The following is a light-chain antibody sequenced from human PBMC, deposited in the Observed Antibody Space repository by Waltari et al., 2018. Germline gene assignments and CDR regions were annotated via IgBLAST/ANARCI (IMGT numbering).Light chain of an antibody. CDR2: YTS. V-gene: IGKV3-11*01. Sequence: EIVLTQSPAKLSLSPGERATLSCRASQSVSNYLAWYQQKPGQAPTLLIYYTSNRATDIPASFSGSGSGTDFTLTITSLEPGDSAIYYCQQRAKWPLTFGGGTRVETK. CDR3: QQRAKWPLT. J-gene: IGKJ4*01. CDR1: QSVSNY.